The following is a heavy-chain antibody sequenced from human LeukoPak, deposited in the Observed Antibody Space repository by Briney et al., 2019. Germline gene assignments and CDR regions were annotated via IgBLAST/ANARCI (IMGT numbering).Heavy chain of an antibody. D-gene: IGHD6-6*01. CDR2: INPNSGGT. CDR3: ARDHGIAAPQYYFDY. Sequence: ASVKVSCKASVYTFTSSCMHWVRQAPGQGPEWMGWINPNSGGTNYAQKFQGRVTMTRDTSISTAYMELSRLRSDDTAVYYCARDHGIAAPQYYFDYWGQGTLVTVSS. CDR1: VYTFTSSC. V-gene: IGHV1-2*02. J-gene: IGHJ4*02.